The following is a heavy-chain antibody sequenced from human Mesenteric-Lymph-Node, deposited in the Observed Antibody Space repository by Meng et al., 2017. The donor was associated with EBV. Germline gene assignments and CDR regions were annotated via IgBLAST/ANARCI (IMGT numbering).Heavy chain of an antibody. Sequence: QVQVVQSGAEVKKPGASVKVSCKGSGYTFSNYGTCWVRQAPGQGLEWMGWISAYNGDTYYAQRFQGRVTMTTDTSASTAYMELRSLRFDDTAVYYCASVHYGGNPFEGGGWGQGTLVTVSS. V-gene: IGHV1-18*01. CDR1: GYTFSNYG. CDR2: ISAYNGDT. D-gene: IGHD4-23*01. J-gene: IGHJ4*02. CDR3: ASVHYGGNPFEGGG.